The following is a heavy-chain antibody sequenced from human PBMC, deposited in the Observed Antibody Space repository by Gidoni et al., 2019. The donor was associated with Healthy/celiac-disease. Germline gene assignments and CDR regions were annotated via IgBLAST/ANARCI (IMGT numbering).Heavy chain of an antibody. CDR1: GGSISSSSYY. V-gene: IGHV4-39*01. J-gene: IGHJ5*02. CDR3: AKGDYYDSSGYYPPYYNWFDP. CDR2: IYYSGST. Sequence: QLQLQESGPGLVKPSETLSLTCTVSGGSISSSSYYWGWIRQPPGKGLEWIGSIYYSGSTYYNPSLKSRVTISVDTSKNQFSLKLSSVTAADTAVYYCAKGDYYDSSGYYPPYYNWFDPWGQGTLVTVSS. D-gene: IGHD3-22*01.